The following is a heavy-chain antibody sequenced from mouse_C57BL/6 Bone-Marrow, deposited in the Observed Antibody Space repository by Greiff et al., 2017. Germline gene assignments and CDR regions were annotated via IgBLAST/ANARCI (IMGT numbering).Heavy chain of an antibody. CDR2: ISYDGSN. D-gene: IGHD4-1*01. V-gene: IGHV3-6*01. Sequence: EVQRVESGPGLVQPSQSLSLTCSVTGYSITSGYYWNWIRQFPGNKLEWMGYISYDGSNNYNPSPKNRIAITRDTSKNQFCLKFNSVTTDDTATYYCARDPNGDYWGQGTTLTGSS. J-gene: IGHJ2*01. CDR1: GYSITSGYY. CDR3: ARDPNGDY.